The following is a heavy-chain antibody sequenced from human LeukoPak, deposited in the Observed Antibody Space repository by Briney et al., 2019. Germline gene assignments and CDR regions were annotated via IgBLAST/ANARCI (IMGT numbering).Heavy chain of an antibody. J-gene: IGHJ4*02. D-gene: IGHD6-13*01. CDR1: GDSVSSNSAA. CDR2: TYYRSKWYN. CDR3: ARARPSAAGVGTFDY. Sequence: TLSLTCAISGDSVSSNSAAWNWIRQSPWRGLEWLGRTYYRSKWYNDYAVSVKSRITINPDTSKNQFSLQLNSVTPEDTAVYYCARARPSAAGVGTFDYWGQGTLVTVSS. V-gene: IGHV6-1*01.